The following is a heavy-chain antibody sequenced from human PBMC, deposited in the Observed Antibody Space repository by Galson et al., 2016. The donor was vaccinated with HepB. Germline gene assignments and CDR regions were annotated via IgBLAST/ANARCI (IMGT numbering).Heavy chain of an antibody. J-gene: IGHJ4*02. CDR3: ARGDIVGAIFDY. CDR2: ISSSSSYI. D-gene: IGHD1-26*01. V-gene: IGHV3-21*01. CDR1: GFTFRNYG. Sequence: LRLSCAASGFTFRNYGMNWVRQAPGKGLEWVSSISSSSSYIYYADSVKGRFTISRDNAKNSLYLQMNSLRAEDTAVYYCARGDIVGAIFDYWGQGTLVTVSS.